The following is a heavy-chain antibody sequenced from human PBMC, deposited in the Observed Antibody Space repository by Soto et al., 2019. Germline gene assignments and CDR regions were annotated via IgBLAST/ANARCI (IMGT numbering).Heavy chain of an antibody. CDR2: IYYSGST. J-gene: IGHJ4*02. CDR3: ARLSSWYITRPYFDD. CDR1: GGSISSSSYY. Sequence: SETLSLTCTVSGGSISSSSYYWGWIRQPPGKGLEWIGSIYYSGSTYYNPSLKSRVTISVDTSKNQFSLKLSSVTAADTAVYYCARLSSWYITRPYFDDWGQGSLVTVSS. D-gene: IGHD6-13*01. V-gene: IGHV4-39*01.